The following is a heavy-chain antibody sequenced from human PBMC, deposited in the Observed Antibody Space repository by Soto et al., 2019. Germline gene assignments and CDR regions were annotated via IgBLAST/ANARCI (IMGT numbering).Heavy chain of an antibody. CDR3: ARAYLGRLPRRADYYYAMDV. Sequence: EVQLVESGGGSVQPGESRRLSCAASGFSVRDYDMHWVRQRTGNGLEWVSGLGAADDPYYVASVKGRFSVSRDNAQSSLYLQMDNLRVDDTAVYFCARAYLGRLPRRADYYYAMDVWGRGTTVTVSS. V-gene: IGHV3-13*05. CDR2: LGAADDP. D-gene: IGHD2-15*01. CDR1: GFSVRDYD. J-gene: IGHJ6*02.